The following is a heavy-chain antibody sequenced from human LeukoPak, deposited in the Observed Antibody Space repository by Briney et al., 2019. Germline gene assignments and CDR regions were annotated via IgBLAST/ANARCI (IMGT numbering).Heavy chain of an antibody. J-gene: IGHJ4*02. CDR1: GFTFSDYY. CDR2: ISNSGSFI. D-gene: IGHD3-10*01. CDR3: AKSRGFYGSGSPPTFEY. V-gene: IGHV3-11*04. Sequence: PGGSLRLFCAASGFTFSDYYVSWIRQAPGKGLEWVSYISNSGSFIYYSDSVKGRFTISRDNAKNSLYLQMNGLRADDTAVYYCAKSRGFYGSGSPPTFEYWGQGTLVTVSS.